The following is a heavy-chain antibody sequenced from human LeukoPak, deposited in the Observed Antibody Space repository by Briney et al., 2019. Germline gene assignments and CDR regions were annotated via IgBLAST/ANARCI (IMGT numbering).Heavy chain of an antibody. CDR2: IYYTGST. D-gene: IGHD1-26*01. V-gene: IGHV4-39*07. CDR3: ARERWEGGSFVMGFDY. CDR1: GGPISSSSYY. J-gene: IGHJ4*02. Sequence: PSETLSLTCTVSGGPISSSSYYWGWIRQPPGKGLEWLGHIYYTGSTYYNPSLKSRVTISVDTSKNQFSLRLSSVTAADTAVYYCARERWEGGSFVMGFDYWGQGALVTVSS.